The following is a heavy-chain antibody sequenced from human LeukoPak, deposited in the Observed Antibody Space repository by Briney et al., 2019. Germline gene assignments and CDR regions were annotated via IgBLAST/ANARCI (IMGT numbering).Heavy chain of an antibody. Sequence: ASVKVSCKASGGTFSSYAISWVRQAPGQGLEWMGWINPNSGGTNYAQKFQGRVTMTRDTSISTAYMELSRLRSDDTAVYYCARGFPIVVVVAATIPHWFDPWGQGTLVTVSS. CDR1: GGTFSSYA. CDR2: INPNSGGT. V-gene: IGHV1-2*02. D-gene: IGHD2-15*01. J-gene: IGHJ5*02. CDR3: ARGFPIVVVVAATIPHWFDP.